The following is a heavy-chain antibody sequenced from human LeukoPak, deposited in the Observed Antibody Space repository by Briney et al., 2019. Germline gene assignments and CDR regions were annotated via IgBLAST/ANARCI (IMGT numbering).Heavy chain of an antibody. CDR2: ISRIGNTK. V-gene: IGHV3-11*04. J-gene: IGHJ3*01. CDR3: ARDRLLYSAFDV. D-gene: IGHD1-26*01. CDR1: GFIFGDYY. Sequence: GGSLRLSCAASGFIFGDYYMAWVRQAPGKGLEWISYISRIGNTKYDAGSVKGRFIVSRDNAKNSLYLQMNNLRDDDTAVYYCARDRLLYSAFDVWGQGTMVTVSS.